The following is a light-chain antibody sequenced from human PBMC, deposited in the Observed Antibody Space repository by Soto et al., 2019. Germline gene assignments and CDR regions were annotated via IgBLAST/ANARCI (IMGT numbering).Light chain of an antibody. V-gene: IGKV3-20*01. Sequence: EIVLTQSPGTLPLSPGERATLSCRASQSVSSSYLAWYQQKPGQAPRLLIYGASSRATGIPDRFSGSGSGTEFTLTISRLEPEDFAVYYCQQYGSSLFTFGPGTKVDIK. CDR2: GAS. CDR3: QQYGSSLFT. CDR1: QSVSSSY. J-gene: IGKJ3*01.